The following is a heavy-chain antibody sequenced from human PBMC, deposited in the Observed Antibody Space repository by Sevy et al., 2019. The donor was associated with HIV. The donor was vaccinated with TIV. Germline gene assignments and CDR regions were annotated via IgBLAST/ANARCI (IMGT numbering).Heavy chain of an antibody. CDR1: GFTFSNYA. D-gene: IGHD5-18*01. Sequence: AGSLRLSCGASGFTFSNYAMSWVRQAPGKVLEWVSSISGSGDNTYYADSVKGRFTVSRDNSKNTLYLQMNSLRAEDTAVYYCAKDSGDDNYGLFDYWGQGTLVTVSS. J-gene: IGHJ4*02. V-gene: IGHV3-23*01. CDR2: ISGSGDNT. CDR3: AKDSGDDNYGLFDY.